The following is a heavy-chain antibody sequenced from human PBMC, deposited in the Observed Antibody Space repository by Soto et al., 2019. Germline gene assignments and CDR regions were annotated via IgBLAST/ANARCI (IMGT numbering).Heavy chain of an antibody. Sequence: SETLSLTCTVSGGSISSSSYYWGGIRQAPGKGLEWIGSVYYSGSTYYNPSLKSRVTIAVDTSKKQFSLKLSSVTAADTAVYTCALRVYSNYHYDILMYYFDYCPPPTLVTVSS. CDR1: GGSISSSSYY. CDR2: VYYSGST. V-gene: IGHV4-39*01. D-gene: IGHD3-9*01. J-gene: IGHJ4*01. CDR3: ALRVYSNYHYDILMYYFDY.